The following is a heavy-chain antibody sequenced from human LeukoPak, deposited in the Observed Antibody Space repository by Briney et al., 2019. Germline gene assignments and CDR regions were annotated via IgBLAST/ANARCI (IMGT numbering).Heavy chain of an antibody. D-gene: IGHD3-9*01. Sequence: PGGSLRLSCAASGFTFSDYYMSWIRQAPGKGLEWVSYISSSGSTIYYADSVKGRFTISRDNAKNSLYLQMNSLRAEDTAVYYCARDITPDYYDILTGYPELPYYYYYGMDVWGQGTTVTVSS. V-gene: IGHV3-11*01. J-gene: IGHJ6*02. CDR1: GFTFSDYY. CDR3: ARDITPDYYDILTGYPELPYYYYYGMDV. CDR2: ISSSGSTI.